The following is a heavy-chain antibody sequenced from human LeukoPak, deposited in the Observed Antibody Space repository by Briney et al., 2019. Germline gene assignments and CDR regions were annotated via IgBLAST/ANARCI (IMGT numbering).Heavy chain of an antibody. Sequence: GGSLRLSCAASGFTFSNYAMSWVRQTPGKGLEWVSAISGSGGSTYYADSVKSRFTIARDNSKNTLYLQMNSLRAEDTALYYCAKDPLRYYDSPGENWFDPWGQGTLVTVSS. D-gene: IGHD3-22*01. CDR2: ISGSGGST. J-gene: IGHJ5*02. CDR3: AKDPLRYYDSPGENWFDP. V-gene: IGHV3-23*01. CDR1: GFTFSNYA.